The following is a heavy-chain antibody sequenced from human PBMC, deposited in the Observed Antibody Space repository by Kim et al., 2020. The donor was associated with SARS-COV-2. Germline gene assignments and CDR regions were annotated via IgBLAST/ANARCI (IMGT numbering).Heavy chain of an antibody. J-gene: IGHJ6*02. CDR3: ARRDPSPDYKYFEMDV. Sequence: ASVKVSCKASGYSFTGYDINWVRQATGQGLEWMGWMNPNLGNTGYVQKLQGRVTLTWDTSIRTAYMELSSLKSEDTAVYYCARRDPSPDYKYFEMDVWGQ. V-gene: IGHV1-8*01. CDR1: GYSFTGYD. CDR2: MNPNLGNT.